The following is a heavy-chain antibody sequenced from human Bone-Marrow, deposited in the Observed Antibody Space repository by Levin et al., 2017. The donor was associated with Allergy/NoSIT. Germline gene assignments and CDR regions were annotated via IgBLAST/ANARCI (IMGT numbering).Heavy chain of an antibody. J-gene: IGHJ6*03. CDR2: INAANGDT. V-gene: IGHV1-3*01. D-gene: IGHD3-3*01. CDR1: GYNFTAFP. Sequence: GASVKVSCKASGYNFTAFPMHWVRQAPGQRLEWLGWINAANGDTKYSQKFQGRVTITRDTSASTAYMELNSLRSEDTAVYFCAREFLWSAYYYYYYMDVWGEGTTVTVSS. CDR3: AREFLWSAYYYYYYMDV.